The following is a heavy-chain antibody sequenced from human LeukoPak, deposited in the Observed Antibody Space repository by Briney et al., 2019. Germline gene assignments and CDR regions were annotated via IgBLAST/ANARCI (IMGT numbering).Heavy chain of an antibody. CDR1: GLTFSTYE. D-gene: IGHD2-15*01. J-gene: IGHJ5*02. V-gene: IGHV3-48*03. CDR2: ISGSGSII. Sequence: GGSLRLSCAASGLTFSTYEMNWVRQAPGKGLEWVSYISGSGSIIYYADSVKGRFTISRDNARNSLYLQMNSLRAEDTAVYYCARAIVNWFDPWGQGTLVTVSS. CDR3: ARAIVNWFDP.